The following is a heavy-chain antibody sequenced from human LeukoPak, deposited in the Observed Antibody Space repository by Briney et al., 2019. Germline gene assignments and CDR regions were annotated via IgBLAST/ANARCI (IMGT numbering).Heavy chain of an antibody. V-gene: IGHV3-74*01. Sequence: GGSLRLSCAASGFTFSSHWMRWVRQVPGKGLVWASRINNDGTTTTYADSVGGRFTISRDNAKNSLYLQMNSLRDEDTAVYYCARIMTAETTSDYWGQGTLVTVSS. J-gene: IGHJ4*02. CDR2: INNDGTTT. CDR3: ARIMTAETTSDY. CDR1: GFTFSSHW. D-gene: IGHD4-17*01.